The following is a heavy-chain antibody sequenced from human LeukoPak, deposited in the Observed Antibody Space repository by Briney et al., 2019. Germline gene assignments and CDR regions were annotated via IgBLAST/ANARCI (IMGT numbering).Heavy chain of an antibody. Sequence: GGSLRLSCTAPGFDFRSYAMAWVRQAPGKGLEGVAAIGSDGDRVHEDSVKGRFTISRDNSKSTLYLQMDNLRAEDTAVYFCAKSAGVATICFDSWGQGALVTVSS. V-gene: IGHV3-23*01. D-gene: IGHD5-12*01. CDR2: IGSDGDR. CDR3: AKSAGVATICFDS. J-gene: IGHJ4*02. CDR1: GFDFRSYA.